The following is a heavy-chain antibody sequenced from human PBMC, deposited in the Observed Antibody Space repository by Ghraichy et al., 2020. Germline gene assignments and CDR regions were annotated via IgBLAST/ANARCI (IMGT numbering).Heavy chain of an antibody. J-gene: IGHJ4*02. CDR3: ARSGSESDY. Sequence: GGSLRLSCAASGFTFGTYWMTWVRQAPGKGLEWVANIKEDGSDKNYVDSVKGRFTISRDNTRNSLYLQLNSLRAEDTAVYYCARSGSESDYWGQGTLVTVSS. D-gene: IGHD2/OR15-2a*01. CDR2: IKEDGSDK. CDR1: GFTFGTYW. V-gene: IGHV3-7*01.